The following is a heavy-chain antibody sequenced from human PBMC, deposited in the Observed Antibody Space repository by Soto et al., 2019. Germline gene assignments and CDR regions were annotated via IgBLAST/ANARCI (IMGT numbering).Heavy chain of an antibody. D-gene: IGHD2-15*01. J-gene: IGHJ2*01. CDR2: IIPIFGTA. CDR3: AREGYCSGGSCYGSWYFDL. Sequence: QVQLVQSGAEVKKPGSSVKVSCKASGGTFSSYAISWVRQAPGQGLEWMGGIIPIFGTANYAQKFQGRVTITADKSTSTAYMGLGSLRSEDTAVYYCAREGYCSGGSCYGSWYFDLWGRGTLVTVSS. V-gene: IGHV1-69*06. CDR1: GGTFSSYA.